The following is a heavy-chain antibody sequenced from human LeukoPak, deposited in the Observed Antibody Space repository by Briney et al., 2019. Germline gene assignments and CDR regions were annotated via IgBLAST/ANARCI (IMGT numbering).Heavy chain of an antibody. V-gene: IGHV5-51*01. CDR3: ARQENYYYSSTYLDY. CDR2: IYSGDSDT. Sequence: GESLEISCKGSGSIFTNYWIGWVRQLPGKGLEWMGIIYSGDSDTRYSPSFQGQVTISADKSISTAYLQWSSLKASDTAMYYCARQENYYYSSTYLDYWGQGTLVTVSS. D-gene: IGHD3-22*01. J-gene: IGHJ4*02. CDR1: GSIFTNYW.